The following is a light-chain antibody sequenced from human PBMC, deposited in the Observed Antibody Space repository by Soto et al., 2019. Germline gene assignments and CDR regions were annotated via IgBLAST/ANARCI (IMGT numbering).Light chain of an antibody. Sequence: QMTQSTSTLSASVGDRVTITCRASQSIDTWLAWYQQKPGKAPRLLIYDASDLESGVPSRFSGSGSGTEFTLTINGLQTDDIATYYCQQYENFSPTFVPGTKVAIK. J-gene: IGKJ3*01. CDR2: DAS. CDR1: QSIDTW. V-gene: IGKV1-5*01. CDR3: QQYENFSPT.